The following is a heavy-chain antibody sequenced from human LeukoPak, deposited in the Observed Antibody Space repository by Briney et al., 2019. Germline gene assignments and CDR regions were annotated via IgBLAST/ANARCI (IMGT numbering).Heavy chain of an antibody. CDR1: GGTFSSYA. D-gene: IGHD3-3*01. Sequence: SVKVSCKASGGTFSSYAISWVRQAPGQGLEWMGGIIPIFGTANYAQKFQGRVTITADESTSTAYMELSSLRSEDTAVYYCAKDPITIFGVAETRKTGSKLNWFDPWGQGTPVSVSS. CDR3: AKDPITIFGVAETRKTGSKLNWFDP. V-gene: IGHV1-69*13. J-gene: IGHJ5*02. CDR2: IIPIFGTA.